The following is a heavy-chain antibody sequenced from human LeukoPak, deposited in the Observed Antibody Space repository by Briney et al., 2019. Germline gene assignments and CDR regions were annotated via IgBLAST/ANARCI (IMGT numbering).Heavy chain of an antibody. CDR2: INHSGST. V-gene: IGHV4-34*01. Sequence: PSETLSLTCAVYGGSFSGYYRSWIRQPPGKGLEWIGEINHSGSTNYNPSLKSRVTISVDTSKNQFSLKLSSVTAADTAAYYCARGGSQWGYYGSGSPAYWGQGTLVTVSS. CDR1: GGSFSGYY. D-gene: IGHD3-10*01. J-gene: IGHJ4*02. CDR3: ARGGSQWGYYGSGSPAY.